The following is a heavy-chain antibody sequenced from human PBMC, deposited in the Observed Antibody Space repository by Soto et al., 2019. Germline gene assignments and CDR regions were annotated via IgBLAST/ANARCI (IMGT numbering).Heavy chain of an antibody. CDR1: GFTFSGSA. Sequence: GGSLRLSCAASGFTFSGSAMHWIRQAYGKGLEWVGRIKSKTDGGTTDYAAPVKGRFTISRDDSKNTLYLQMNSLKTEDTAVYYCTTDPVTMIVVVPSSGWGQGTLVTVSS. V-gene: IGHV3-15*07. CDR2: IKSKTDGGTT. CDR3: TTDPVTMIVVVPSSG. J-gene: IGHJ4*02. D-gene: IGHD3-22*01.